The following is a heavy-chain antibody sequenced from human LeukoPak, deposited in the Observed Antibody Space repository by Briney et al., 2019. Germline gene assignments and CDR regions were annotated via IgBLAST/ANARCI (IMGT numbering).Heavy chain of an antibody. CDR2: ISGSSSST. Sequence: PGGSLRLSCAASGFTFRSFAMSWVRQAPGKGLEWVSAISGSSSSTYYADSVKGRFTISRDNSKNTLYLQMNSLRAEDTAVYYCAKDPYYDFWSAPPPDYWGQGTLVTVS. J-gene: IGHJ4*02. V-gene: IGHV3-23*01. D-gene: IGHD3-3*01. CDR3: AKDPYYDFWSAPPPDY. CDR1: GFTFRSFA.